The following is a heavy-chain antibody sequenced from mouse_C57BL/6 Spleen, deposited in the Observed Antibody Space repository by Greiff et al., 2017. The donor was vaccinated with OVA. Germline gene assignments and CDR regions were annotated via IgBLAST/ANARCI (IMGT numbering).Heavy chain of an antibody. Sequence: VKLVESGPGMVKPSQSLSLTCTVTGYSITSGYDWHWIRHFPGNKLEWMGYISYSGSTNYNPSLKSRISITHDTSKNHFFLKLNSVTTEDTATYYCAREDWDYFDYWGQGTTLTVSS. D-gene: IGHD4-1*01. V-gene: IGHV3-1*01. CDR2: ISYSGST. CDR3: AREDWDYFDY. CDR1: GYSITSGYD. J-gene: IGHJ2*01.